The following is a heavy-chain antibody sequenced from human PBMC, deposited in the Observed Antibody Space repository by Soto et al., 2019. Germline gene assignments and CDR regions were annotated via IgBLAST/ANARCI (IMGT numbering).Heavy chain of an antibody. V-gene: IGHV3-9*01. Sequence: LRLSCAASGFTFDDYAMYWVRQGPGKGLEWVSGIRYDRGRIGYADSVKGRFTISRDNSKNTLYLQMNSLRAEDTAVYYCAKDPIARGVIFCYFDYWGQGTLVTVSS. CDR1: GFTFDDYA. D-gene: IGHD3-10*01. CDR3: AKDPIARGVIFCYFDY. J-gene: IGHJ4*02. CDR2: IRYDRGRI.